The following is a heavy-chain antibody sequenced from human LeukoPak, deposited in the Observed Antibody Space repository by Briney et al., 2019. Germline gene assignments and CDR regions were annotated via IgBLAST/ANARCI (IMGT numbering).Heavy chain of an antibody. Sequence: GGSLRLSGAASGFTFSNYAMHWVRQAPGQGLEWVAIISNDGSDERSADSVKGRFTISRDNSKNTLYLQMNSLRADDTAVYYCARPTPGEFSFLIDYWGQGTLVTVSS. CDR1: GFTFSNYA. CDR3: ARPTPGEFSFLIDY. J-gene: IGHJ4*02. D-gene: IGHD3-16*02. V-gene: IGHV3-30*01. CDR2: ISNDGSDE.